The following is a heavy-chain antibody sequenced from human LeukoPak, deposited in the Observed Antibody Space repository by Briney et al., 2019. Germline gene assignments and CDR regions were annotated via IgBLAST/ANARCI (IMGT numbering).Heavy chain of an antibody. V-gene: IGHV3-23*01. CDR1: GFTFSSYA. D-gene: IGHD2-8*01. CDR2: ISARGGST. CDR3: AKGTSYYFDY. Sequence: GGSLRLSCAASGFTFSSYAMSWVRQAPGKGLEWVSAISARGGSTYYADSVKGRFTISRDNSKNTLYLQMNSLRADDTAVYYCAKGTSYYFDYWGQGTLVTVSS. J-gene: IGHJ4*02.